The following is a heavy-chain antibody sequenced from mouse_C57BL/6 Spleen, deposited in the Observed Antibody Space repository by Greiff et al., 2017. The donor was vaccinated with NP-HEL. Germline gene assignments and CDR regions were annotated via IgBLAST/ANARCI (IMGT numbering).Heavy chain of an antibody. V-gene: IGHV5-9-1*02. CDR2: ISSGGDYI. CDR1: GFTFSSYA. CDR3: TRDRDTYYFDY. J-gene: IGHJ2*01. D-gene: IGHD5-1-1*01. Sequence: EVKLVESGEGLVKPGGSLKLSCAASGFTFSSYAMSWVRQTPEKRLEWVAYISSGGDYIYYADTVKGRFTISRDNARNTLYLQMSSLKSEDTAMYYCTRDRDTYYFDYWGQGTTLTVSS.